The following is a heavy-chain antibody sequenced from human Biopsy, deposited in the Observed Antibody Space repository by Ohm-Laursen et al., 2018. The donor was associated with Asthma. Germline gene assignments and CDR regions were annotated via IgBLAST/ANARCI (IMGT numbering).Heavy chain of an antibody. D-gene: IGHD1-1*01. CDR2: ISKDASTQ. CDR1: GFSFSNFA. J-gene: IGHJ3*02. Sequence: TLSLTCAAFGFSFSNFAIHWVRQAPGKGLEWVGVISKDASTQDYADSVKGRFTMARDNSKNTLDLQMNGLREEDTAVYYCVRDGTDDAFDIWGQGTVVSVSS. V-gene: IGHV3-30*01. CDR3: VRDGTDDAFDI.